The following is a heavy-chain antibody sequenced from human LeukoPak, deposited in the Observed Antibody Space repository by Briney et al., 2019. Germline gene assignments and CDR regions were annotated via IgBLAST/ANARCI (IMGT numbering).Heavy chain of an antibody. Sequence: GASVKVSCKASGYTFTGYYMHWVRQAPGQGLEWMGWINPNSGGTNYAQKFQGRVTMTRDTSISTAYMELSRLRSDDTAVYYCASSDDSSGYYFDYWGQGTLVTVSS. D-gene: IGHD3-22*01. J-gene: IGHJ4*02. CDR2: INPNSGGT. V-gene: IGHV1-2*02. CDR3: ASSDDSSGYYFDY. CDR1: GYTFTGYY.